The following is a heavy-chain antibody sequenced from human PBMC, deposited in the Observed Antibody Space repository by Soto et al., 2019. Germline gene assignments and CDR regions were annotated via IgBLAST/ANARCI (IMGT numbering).Heavy chain of an antibody. V-gene: IGHV3-21*01. CDR2: ISSGSSYI. D-gene: IGHD6-6*01. J-gene: IGHJ4*02. CDR1: GFIFSSYS. CDR3: ARQPGSSSSS. Sequence: GGSLRLSCAASGFIFSSYSMNWVRQAPGKGLEWVSSISSGSSYIYYADSVKGRFTISRDNAKNSLYLQMNSLRAEDTAVYYCARQPGSSSSSCGQGTLVTVSS.